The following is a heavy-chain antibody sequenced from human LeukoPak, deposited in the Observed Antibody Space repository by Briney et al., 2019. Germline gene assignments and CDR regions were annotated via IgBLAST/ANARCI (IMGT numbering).Heavy chain of an antibody. J-gene: IGHJ4*02. Sequence: PSETLSLTCTVSGGSISSYYWSWIRQPPGKGLEWIGYTYYSGSTNYNPSLKSRVTISVDTSKNQFSLKLSSVTAADTAVYYCARASSSPVAGFDYWGQGTLVTVSS. V-gene: IGHV4-59*01. D-gene: IGHD6-6*01. CDR2: TYYSGST. CDR3: ARASSSPVAGFDY. CDR1: GGSISSYY.